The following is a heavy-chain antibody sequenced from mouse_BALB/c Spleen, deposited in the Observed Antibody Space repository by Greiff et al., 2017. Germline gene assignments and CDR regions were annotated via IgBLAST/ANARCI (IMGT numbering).Heavy chain of an antibody. Sequence: EVKLVESGGGLVKPGGSLKLSCAASGFTFSSYAMSWVRQTPEKRLEWVASISSGGSTYYPDSVKGRFTISRDNARNILYLQMSSLRSEDTAMYYCASWLLRNWYFDVWGAGTTVTVSS. CDR1: GFTFSSYA. J-gene: IGHJ1*01. CDR2: ISSGGST. V-gene: IGHV5-6-5*01. CDR3: ASWLLRNWYFDV. D-gene: IGHD2-3*01.